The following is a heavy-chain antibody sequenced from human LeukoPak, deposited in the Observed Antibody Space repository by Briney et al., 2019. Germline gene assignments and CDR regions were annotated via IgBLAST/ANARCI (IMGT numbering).Heavy chain of an antibody. J-gene: IGHJ4*02. CDR1: RFTLSTYW. V-gene: IGHV3-7*01. CDR3: ARGVPYDSWSGLHYSDY. Sequence: PGGSLRLSCAASRFTLSTYWMSWVRQAPGKGLEWVAHIKQDGSQEYYVDSVKGRFTISRDSAKNSLYLQMNSLRAEDTAVYYCARGVPYDSWSGLHYSDYWGQGTLVTVSS. D-gene: IGHD3-3*01. CDR2: IKQDGSQE.